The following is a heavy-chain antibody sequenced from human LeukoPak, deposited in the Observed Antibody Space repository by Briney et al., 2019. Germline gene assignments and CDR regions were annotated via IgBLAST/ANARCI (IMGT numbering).Heavy chain of an antibody. D-gene: IGHD3-22*01. V-gene: IGHV3-48*03. CDR2: ITPTGGTI. CDR3: ARYRRDSSGYYYFDY. CDR1: GFTFSSYE. J-gene: IGHJ4*02. Sequence: GGSLRLSCAASGFTFSSYEMNWVRQALGKGLEWVSHITPTGGTIYYADSVKGRFTISRDNANNSLYLQMNSLRDEDTAVYYCARYRRDSSGYYYFDYWGQGTLVTVSS.